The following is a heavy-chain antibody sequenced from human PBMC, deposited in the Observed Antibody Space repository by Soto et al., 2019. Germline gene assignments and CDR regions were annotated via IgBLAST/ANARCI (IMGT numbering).Heavy chain of an antibody. V-gene: IGHV3-30-3*01. J-gene: IGHJ4*02. CDR1: GFTFSSYA. D-gene: IGHD3-16*02. CDR3: AKALGELSPESYDY. Sequence: GGSLRLSCAASGFTFSSYAMHWVRQAPGKGLEWVAVISYDGSNKYYADSVKGRFTISRDNSKNTLYLQMNSLRAEDTAVYYCAKALGELSPESYDYWGQGTLVTVS. CDR2: ISYDGSNK.